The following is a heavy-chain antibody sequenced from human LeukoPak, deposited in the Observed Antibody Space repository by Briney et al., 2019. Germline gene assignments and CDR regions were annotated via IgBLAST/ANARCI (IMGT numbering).Heavy chain of an antibody. Sequence: GGSLRLSCAASGFTFSSYSMNWVRQAPGKGLEWVSSISSSSSYIYYADSVKGRFTISRDNAMNSLYLQMNSLRAEDTAVYYCARVIRQTRTDAFDIWGQGTMVTVSS. CDR2: ISSSSSYI. V-gene: IGHV3-21*01. CDR3: ARVIRQTRTDAFDI. CDR1: GFTFSSYS. J-gene: IGHJ3*02. D-gene: IGHD6-6*01.